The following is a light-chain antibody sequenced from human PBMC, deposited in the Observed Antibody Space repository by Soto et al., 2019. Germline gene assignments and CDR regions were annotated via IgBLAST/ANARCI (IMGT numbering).Light chain of an antibody. CDR2: WAS. CDR3: QQYYSSPIT. V-gene: IGKV4-1*01. Sequence: DIVMTQSPDSLAVSLGERATINCKSSQSVLYSSNNKNYLAWYQQKPGQPPKLLIYWASTRESGLPDRFSGSGSGTEFTLTISSLQAEDVAAYYCQQYYSSPITFGQGTRLEIK. J-gene: IGKJ5*01. CDR1: QSVLYSSNNKNY.